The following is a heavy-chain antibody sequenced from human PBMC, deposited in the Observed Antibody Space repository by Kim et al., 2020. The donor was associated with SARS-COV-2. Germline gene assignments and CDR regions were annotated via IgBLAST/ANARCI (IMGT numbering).Heavy chain of an antibody. J-gene: IGHJ3*02. Sequence: SETLSLTCAVYGGSFSGYYWSWIRQPPGKGLEWIGEINHSGSTNYNPSLKSRVTISVDTSKNQFSLKLSSVTAADTAVYYCARPYWDKRVKRHNKVHRERAFDIWGQGTMVTVSS. CDR3: ARPYWDKRVKRHNKVHRERAFDI. CDR2: INHSGST. D-gene: IGHD1-1*01. CDR1: GGSFSGYY. V-gene: IGHV4-34*01.